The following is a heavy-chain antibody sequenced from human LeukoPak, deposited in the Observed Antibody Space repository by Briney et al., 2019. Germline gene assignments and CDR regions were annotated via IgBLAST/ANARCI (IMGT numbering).Heavy chain of an antibody. D-gene: IGHD6-13*01. CDR2: IIPILGIA. V-gene: IGHV1-69*04. CDR1: GGTFSSYA. Sequence: SVKVSCKASGGTFSSYAISWVRQAPGQGLEWMGRIIPILGIANYAQKFQGRVTITADKSTSTAYMELSSLRSEDTAVYYCASAHYSSSWTQGRYYYGMDVWGQGTTVTVSS. CDR3: ASAHYSSSWTQGRYYYGMDV. J-gene: IGHJ6*02.